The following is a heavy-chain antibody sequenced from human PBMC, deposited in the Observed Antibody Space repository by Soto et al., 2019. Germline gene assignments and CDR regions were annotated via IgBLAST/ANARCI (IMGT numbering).Heavy chain of an antibody. CDR2: IRSKAYGGTT. CDR3: TRVGSGYDSFWYMDV. CDR1: GFTFGDYA. Sequence: PGGSLRLSCTASGFTFGDYAMSWFRQAPGKGLEWVGFIRSKAYGGTTEYAASVKGRFTISRDDSKSIAYLQMNSLKTEDTAVYYCTRVGSGYDSFWYMDVWGKGTTVTVSS. D-gene: IGHD5-12*01. V-gene: IGHV3-49*03. J-gene: IGHJ6*03.